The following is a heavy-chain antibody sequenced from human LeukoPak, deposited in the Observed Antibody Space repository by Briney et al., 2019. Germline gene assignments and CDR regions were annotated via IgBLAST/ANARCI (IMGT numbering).Heavy chain of an antibody. Sequence: GGSLRLSCGASGFTFINYWMHSVRQAPGKGLVEVSRLNTDGSTTNYADSVKGRFTISRDNAKNTLYLQMSSLRGENTAIYYCARDGFDSWGQGTLVTVSS. J-gene: IGHJ4*02. CDR3: ARDGFDS. CDR1: GFTFINYW. V-gene: IGHV3-74*01. CDR2: LNTDGSTT.